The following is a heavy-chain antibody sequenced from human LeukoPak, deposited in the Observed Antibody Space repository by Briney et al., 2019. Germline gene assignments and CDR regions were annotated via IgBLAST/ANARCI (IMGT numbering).Heavy chain of an antibody. V-gene: IGHV1-69*04. CDR1: GGTFSSYA. J-gene: IGHJ4*02. CDR3: ARDLGYCDSSGYGGY. D-gene: IGHD3-22*01. Sequence: SVKVSCKASGGTFSSYAISWVRQAPGQGLEWMGRIIPILGIANYAQKFQGRVTITADKSTSTAYMELSSLRSEDTAVYYCARDLGYCDSSGYGGYWGQGTLVTVSS. CDR2: IIPILGIA.